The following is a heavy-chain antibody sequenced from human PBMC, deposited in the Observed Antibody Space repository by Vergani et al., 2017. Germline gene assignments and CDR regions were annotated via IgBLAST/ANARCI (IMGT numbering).Heavy chain of an antibody. CDR1: GFTFSSYW. J-gene: IGHJ6*03. V-gene: IGHV3-74*01. Sequence: EVQLVESGGGLVQPGGSLRLSCAASGFTFSSYWMHWVRKAPGKGLVWVSLINSDGSSTSYADSVKGRFTSSRDNAKNTLYLQMNSLRAEDTSVYYCASLAALNYYYYYYMDVWGKGTTVTVSS. CDR2: INSDGSST. CDR3: ASLAALNYYYYYYMDV. D-gene: IGHD6-6*01.